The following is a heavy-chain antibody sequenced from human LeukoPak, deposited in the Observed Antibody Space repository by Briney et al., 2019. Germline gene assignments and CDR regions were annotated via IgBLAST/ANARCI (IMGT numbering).Heavy chain of an antibody. CDR2: INHSGST. V-gene: IGHV4-34*01. D-gene: IGHD2-2*01. J-gene: IGHJ4*02. CDR1: GGSFSGYY. CDR3: ARGEEFQFSIVVVLAARPRVFDY. Sequence: SETLSLTCAVYGGSFSGYYWSWIRQPPWKGLEWIGEINHSGSTNYNPSLKSRVTISVDTSKNQFSLKLSSVTAADTAVYYCARGEEFQFSIVVVLAARPRVFDYWGQGTLVTVSS.